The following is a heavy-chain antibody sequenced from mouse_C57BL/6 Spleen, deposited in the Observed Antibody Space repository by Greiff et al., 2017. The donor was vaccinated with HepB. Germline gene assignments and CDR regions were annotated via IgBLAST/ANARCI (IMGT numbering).Heavy chain of an antibody. CDR3: ARKGYPPYYAMDY. V-gene: IGHV1-69*01. Sequence: QVQLKQPGAELVMPGASVKLSCKASGYTFTSYWMHWVKQRPGQGLEWIGEIDPSDSYTNYNQKFKGKSTLTVDKSSSTAYMQLSSLTSEDSAVYYCARKGYPPYYAMDYWGQGTSVTVSS. CDR1: GYTFTSYW. CDR2: IDPSDSYT. D-gene: IGHD5-1-1*01. J-gene: IGHJ4*01.